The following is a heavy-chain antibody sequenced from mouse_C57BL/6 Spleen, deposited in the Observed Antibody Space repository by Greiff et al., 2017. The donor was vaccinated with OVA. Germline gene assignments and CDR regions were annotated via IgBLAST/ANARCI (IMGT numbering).Heavy chain of an antibody. CDR2: ISSGSSTI. CDR1: GFTFSDYG. V-gene: IGHV5-17*01. Sequence: EVKVVESGGGLVKPGGSLKLSCAASGFTFSDYGMHWVRQAPEKGLEWVAYISSGSSTIYYADTVKGRFTISRDNAKNTLFLQMTSLRSEDTAMYYCARDGYSTMDYWGQGTSVTVSS. J-gene: IGHJ4*01. D-gene: IGHD2-3*01. CDR3: ARDGYSTMDY.